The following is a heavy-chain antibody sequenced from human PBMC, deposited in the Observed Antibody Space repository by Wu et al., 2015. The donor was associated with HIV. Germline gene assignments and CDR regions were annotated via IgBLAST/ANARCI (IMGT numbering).Heavy chain of an antibody. V-gene: IGHV1-18*01. D-gene: IGHD3-3*01. CDR2: ISAYNGNT. Sequence: QVQLVQSGAEVKKPGASVKVSCKASGYTFTSYGISWVRQAPGQGLEWMGWISAYNGNTNYAQKLQGRVTMTTDTSTSTAYMELRSLRSDDTAVYYCARDPRITIFGVVSYMDVWGKGTTVTVSS. J-gene: IGHJ6*03. CDR1: GYTFTSYG. CDR3: ARDPRITIFGVVSYMDV.